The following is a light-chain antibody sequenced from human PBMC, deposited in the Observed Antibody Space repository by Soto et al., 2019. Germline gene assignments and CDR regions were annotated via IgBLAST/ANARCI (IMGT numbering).Light chain of an antibody. J-gene: IGLJ1*01. V-gene: IGLV2-11*01. CDR3: YSYAGSYTFV. CDR2: DVK. Sequence: QSVLTQPRSVSGAPGQSVTISCTGTSSDVGGYNYVTWYQQHPGRAPKVMIYDVKTWPSGVPDRFSGSKSGNTASLTISELQAEDEADYYCYSYAGSYTFVFGTGTKLTVL. CDR1: SSDVGGYNY.